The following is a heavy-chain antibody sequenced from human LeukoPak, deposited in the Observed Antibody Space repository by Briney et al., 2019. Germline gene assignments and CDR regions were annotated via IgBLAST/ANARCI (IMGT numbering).Heavy chain of an antibody. D-gene: IGHD2-2*01. V-gene: IGHV1-69*04. Sequence: SVKVSCKASGGTFSGYTSSWVRQPPGQGLEWMGRIIPILGIAYYPQNIRGRATFTAEKSTQTSYMELSRLRSEDTAVYYCARDFLNCSSTSCFMNWFDPWGQGTLVTVSS. J-gene: IGHJ5*02. CDR1: GGTFSGYT. CDR3: ARDFLNCSSTSCFMNWFDP. CDR2: IIPILGIA.